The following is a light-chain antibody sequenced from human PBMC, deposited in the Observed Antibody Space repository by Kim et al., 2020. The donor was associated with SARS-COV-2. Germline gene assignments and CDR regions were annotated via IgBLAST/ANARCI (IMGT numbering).Light chain of an antibody. Sequence: QSFTISCTGTSSDVGSYNLVSWYQQRPDKAHKLMIYEGSERPSGVSNRFSGSKSGNTASLTISGLQAEDEADYYCCSYAGSSTFYVFGTGTNVTVL. J-gene: IGLJ1*01. CDR3: CSYAGSSTFYV. CDR1: SSDVGSYNL. V-gene: IGLV2-23*03. CDR2: EGS.